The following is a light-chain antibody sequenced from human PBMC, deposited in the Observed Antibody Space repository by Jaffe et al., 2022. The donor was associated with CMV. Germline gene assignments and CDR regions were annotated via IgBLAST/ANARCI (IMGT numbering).Light chain of an antibody. J-gene: IGKJ5*01. CDR1: QSVTNNY. V-gene: IGKV3-20*01. CDR2: GAS. CDR3: QQYGGSPVT. Sequence: VLTQSPGTLSLSPGDRATLSCRASQSVTNNYLAWYQQIPGQAPRLLIHGASTRATGIPDRFSGSGSGTDFTLTINRLEPEDFAVYYCQQYGGSPVTFGQGTRLDIK.